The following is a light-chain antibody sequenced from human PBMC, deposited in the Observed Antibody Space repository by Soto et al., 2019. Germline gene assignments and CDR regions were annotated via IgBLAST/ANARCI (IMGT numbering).Light chain of an antibody. CDR1: QSVSSNY. CDR3: QQYSSSLYT. Sequence: EIVLTQSPCTLSLSPGERVTLSCRASQSVSSNYLAWYQHKPGQAPRLIIYGASARATGIPDRFSGSGSGTDFTLTISRLEPEDFAVYYCQQYSSSLYTFGQGTK. J-gene: IGKJ2*01. CDR2: GAS. V-gene: IGKV3-20*01.